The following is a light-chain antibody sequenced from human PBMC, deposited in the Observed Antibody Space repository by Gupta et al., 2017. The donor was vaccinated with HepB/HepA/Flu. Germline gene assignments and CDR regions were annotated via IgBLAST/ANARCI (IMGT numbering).Light chain of an antibody. J-gene: IGKJ1*01. Sequence: DIQMTQSPSSLSASVGDRVTITCRASQSISSYLNWYQQKQGKAPKLLIYAASSLQSGVPSRFRGSGSGTDFTLTISSLQPEDFATYYCQQSYSTRWTFGQGTKVEIK. CDR3: QQSYSTRWT. V-gene: IGKV1-39*01. CDR2: AAS. CDR1: QSISSY.